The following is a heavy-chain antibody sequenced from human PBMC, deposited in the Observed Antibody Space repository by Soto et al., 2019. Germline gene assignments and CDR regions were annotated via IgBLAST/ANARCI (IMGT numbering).Heavy chain of an antibody. J-gene: IGHJ6*02. V-gene: IGHV4-59*01. CDR1: GGSISSYY. CDR3: ARDSTYYDFWSGYYSPSGGMDV. D-gene: IGHD3-3*01. CDR2: IYYSGST. Sequence: LSLTCTVSGGSISSYYWSWIRQPPGKGLEWIGYIYYSGSTNYNPSLKSRVTISVDTSKNQFSLKLSSVTAADTAVYYCARDSTYYDFWSGYYSPSGGMDVWGQGTTVTVSS.